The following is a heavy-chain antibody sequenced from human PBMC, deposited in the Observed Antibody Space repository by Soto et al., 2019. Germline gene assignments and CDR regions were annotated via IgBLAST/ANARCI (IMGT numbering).Heavy chain of an antibody. V-gene: IGHV3-21*01. J-gene: IGHJ4*02. Sequence: EVQLVESGGGLVKPGGSLRLSCAASGFTFSTYSMNWVRQAPGKGLEWVSSISSNSNYIYYADSVKGRFTISRDNAKNSLYLQMNSLRAEDTAGYYCARAPYYYDNSGYYYWGQGTLVTVSS. CDR3: ARAPYYYDNSGYYY. CDR1: GFTFSTYS. D-gene: IGHD3-22*01. CDR2: ISSNSNYI.